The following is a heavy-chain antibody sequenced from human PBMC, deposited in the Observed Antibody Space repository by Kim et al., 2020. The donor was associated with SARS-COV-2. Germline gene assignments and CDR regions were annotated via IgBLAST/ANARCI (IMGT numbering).Heavy chain of an antibody. CDR2: VYSDGTTT. CDR3: ARDRDWFGLNV. D-gene: IGHD3-9*01. J-gene: IGHJ6*02. V-gene: IGHV3-74*01. CDR1: GFTFSSYW. Sequence: GGSLRLSCAASGFTFSSYWMHWVRQAPGKGLVWVSRVYSDGTTTSYADSVKGRFTISRDNAKNTVYLQMNSLRAEDTAVYFCARDRDWFGLNVWGQGTTVNVSS.